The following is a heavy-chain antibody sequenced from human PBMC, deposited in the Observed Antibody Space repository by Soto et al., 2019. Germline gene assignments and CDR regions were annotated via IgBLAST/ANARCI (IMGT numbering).Heavy chain of an antibody. J-gene: IGHJ4*02. D-gene: IGHD1-20*01. CDR3: AKDFFSITGTPSVDY. V-gene: IGHV3-23*01. Sequence: HPGGSLRLSCAASGFTFSSYAMSWVRQAPGKGLEWVSAISGSGGSTYYADSVKGRFTISRDNSKNTLYLQMNSLRAEDTALYYCAKDFFSITGTPSVDYWGQGTLVTVSS. CDR1: GFTFSSYA. CDR2: ISGSGGST.